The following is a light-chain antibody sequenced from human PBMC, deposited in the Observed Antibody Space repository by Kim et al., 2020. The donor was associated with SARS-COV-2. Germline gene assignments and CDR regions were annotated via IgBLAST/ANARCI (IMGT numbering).Light chain of an antibody. V-gene: IGLV3-21*04. Sequence: SYELTQPHSVSVAPGKTARITCGGNNIGSKSVHWYQQKPGQAPVLVIYYDSDRPSGIPERFSGSNSGNTATLTISRVEAGDEADYYCQVWDSSSDHPVV. CDR1: NIGSKS. CDR2: YDS. J-gene: IGLJ2*01. CDR3: QVWDSSSDHPVV.